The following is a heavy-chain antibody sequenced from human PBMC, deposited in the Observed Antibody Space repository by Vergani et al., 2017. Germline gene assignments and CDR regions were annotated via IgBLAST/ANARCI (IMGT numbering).Heavy chain of an antibody. CDR3: AREENYDFWSGRYTPPSFDY. Sequence: QVQLEESGGGVVQPGRSLRLSCAGSGFTLSSHAMHWVRQAPGKGLEWVAFIWYDGSKEYYADSVKGRFTISRDNAKNSLYLQMNSLRAEDTAVYYCAREENYDFWSGRYTPPSFDYWGQGTLVTVSS. CDR2: IWYDGSKE. CDR1: GFTLSSHA. D-gene: IGHD3-3*01. V-gene: IGHV3-33*01. J-gene: IGHJ4*02.